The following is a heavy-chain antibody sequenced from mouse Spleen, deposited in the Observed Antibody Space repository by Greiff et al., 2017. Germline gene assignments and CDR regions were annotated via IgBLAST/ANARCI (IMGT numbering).Heavy chain of an antibody. CDR1: GFTFSSYA. V-gene: IGHV5-6-2*01. CDR3: ARGSLLPDY. J-gene: IGHJ2*01. D-gene: IGHD2-1*01. CDR2: INSNGGST. Sequence: EVKVVESGGGLVKPGGSLKLSCAASGFTFSSYAMSWVRQTPEKRLEWVAAINSNGGSTYYPDTVKDRFTISRDNARNTLYLQMSSLRSEDTAMYYCARGSLLPDYWGQGTTLTVSS.